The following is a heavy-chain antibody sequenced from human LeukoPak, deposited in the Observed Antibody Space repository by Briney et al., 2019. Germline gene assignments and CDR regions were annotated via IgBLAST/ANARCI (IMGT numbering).Heavy chain of an antibody. Sequence: PGGSVRLPCTASGFTFTTCGMTWVRQAPGKGLEWVSSISDTGGNTYYTGSVKGRFTITRDNSKNTLYMQMNSLRAEDTAVYYCAKLASDIPELNYWGQGSLVTVSS. D-gene: IGHD1-7*01. CDR2: ISDTGGNT. CDR1: GFTFTTCG. CDR3: AKLASDIPELNY. V-gene: IGHV3-23*01. J-gene: IGHJ4*02.